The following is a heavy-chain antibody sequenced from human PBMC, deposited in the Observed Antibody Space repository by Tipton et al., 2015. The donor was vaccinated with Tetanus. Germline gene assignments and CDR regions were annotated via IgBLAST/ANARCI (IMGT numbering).Heavy chain of an antibody. D-gene: IGHD2-21*02. CDR1: GFTFSNYN. V-gene: IGHV3-21*01. J-gene: IGHJ4*02. CDR2: ISSSSTFI. Sequence: SLRLSCAVSGFTFSNYNMYWVRQAPGKGLEWVSSISSSSTFIFYSDSVKGRFTISRDNAKNSLYLQMNTLRAEDTAVYSCARGMAEASNCGGDCYSDYWGQGTLVTVSS. CDR3: ARGMAEASNCGGDCYSDY.